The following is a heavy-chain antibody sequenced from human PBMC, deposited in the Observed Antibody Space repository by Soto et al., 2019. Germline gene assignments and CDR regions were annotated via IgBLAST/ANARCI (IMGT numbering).Heavy chain of an antibody. D-gene: IGHD2-21*02. J-gene: IGHJ6*02. CDR2: IHHSGSI. CDR3: AREDDGGDSLDV. CDR1: GDSISSDYYH. V-gene: IGHV4-30-4*08. Sequence: QVQLQQSGPGLVKPSQTLSLTCTVSGDSISSDYYHWTWIRQSPGKGLEWLGYIHHSGSIIYNPSVKSRVTISVDTSKNQFSLHLTSVTAADTAVYFCAREDDGGDSLDVWGQGTTVTVSS.